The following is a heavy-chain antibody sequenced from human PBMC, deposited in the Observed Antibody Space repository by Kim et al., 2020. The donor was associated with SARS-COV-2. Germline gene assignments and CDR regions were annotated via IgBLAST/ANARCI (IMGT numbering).Heavy chain of an antibody. J-gene: IGHJ4*02. CDR3: ARGRDASNYQSYFDY. V-gene: IGHV1-46*01. D-gene: IGHD2-2*01. Sequence: ASVKVSCKASAYTFTSHDVHWVRQAPGQGLEWMGGINPGIGSTTYAQKFQGRVTMTRDTSTTTVYMELSSLRSEDTAVYYCARGRDASNYQSYFDYWGQG. CDR2: INPGIGST. CDR1: AYTFTSHD.